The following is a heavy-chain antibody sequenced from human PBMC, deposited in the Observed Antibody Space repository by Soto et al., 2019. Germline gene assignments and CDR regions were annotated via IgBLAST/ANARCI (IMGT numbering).Heavy chain of an antibody. J-gene: IGHJ4*02. CDR2: IYYSGST. Sequence: PSETLSLTCTVSGGSISSSSYYWGWIRQPPGKGLEWIGSIYYSGSTYYNPSLKSRVTISVDTSKNQFSLKLSSVTAADTAVYYCARHYDVFDYWGQGTPVTVSS. V-gene: IGHV4-39*01. CDR1: GGSISSSSYY. CDR3: ARHYDVFDY. D-gene: IGHD3-3*01.